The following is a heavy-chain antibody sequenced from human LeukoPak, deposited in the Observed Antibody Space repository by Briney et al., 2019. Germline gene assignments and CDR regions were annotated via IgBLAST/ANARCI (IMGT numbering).Heavy chain of an antibody. J-gene: IGHJ4*02. CDR2: VSWDGYNT. V-gene: IGHV3-43*01. Sequence: GGSLTLSCGASGFTFNDYSMHWVRHARGKAREWVSLVSWDGYNTHYADSVKGRFTISRNNSKNSLYLQMNSLRTEDTAFYYCAKDLGRLQFYFDYWGQGTLVTVSS. CDR1: GFTFNDYS. D-gene: IGHD5-24*01. CDR3: AKDLGRLQFYFDY.